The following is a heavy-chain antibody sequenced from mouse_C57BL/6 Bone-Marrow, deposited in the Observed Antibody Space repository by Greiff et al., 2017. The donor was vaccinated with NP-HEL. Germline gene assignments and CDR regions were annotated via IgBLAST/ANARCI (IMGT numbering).Heavy chain of an antibody. J-gene: IGHJ4*01. CDR1: GYTFTDYE. Sequence: QVQLQQSGAELVRPGASVTLSCKASGYTFTDYEMHWVKQTPVHGLEWIGAIDPETGGTAYNQKFKGKAILTADKYSSTAYIELRSMTSEDSAVYYCTRRYYGSLAMDYRGQGTSVTVSS. V-gene: IGHV1-15*01. CDR3: TRRYYGSLAMDY. D-gene: IGHD1-1*01. CDR2: IDPETGGT.